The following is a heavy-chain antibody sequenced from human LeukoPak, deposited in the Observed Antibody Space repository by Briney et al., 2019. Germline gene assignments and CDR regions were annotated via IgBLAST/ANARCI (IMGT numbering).Heavy chain of an antibody. J-gene: IGHJ5*02. CDR3: ARTYDRSTYGVHYFDP. V-gene: IGHV3-7*01. Sequence: GGSLRLSCAASGFTFSSYWMSWVRQAPGKGLEGVSSRNKDGSEKFHADSATGRFTISRDNAKNSLFLQMNTLGAEDAAVYYCARTYDRSTYGVHYFDPWGQGTLVTVSS. CDR2: RNKDGSEK. CDR1: GFTFSSYW. D-gene: IGHD3-22*01.